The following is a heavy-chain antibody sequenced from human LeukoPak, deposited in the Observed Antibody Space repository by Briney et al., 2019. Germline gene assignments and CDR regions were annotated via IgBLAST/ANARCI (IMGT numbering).Heavy chain of an antibody. Sequence: SETLSLTCTVSGGSISSGSYYWSWIRQPAGKGLEWIGRIYTSGSTNYNPSLKSRVTISVDTSKNQFSLKLSSVTAADTAVYYCARDHSSSSTLFDYWGQGTLVTVSS. J-gene: IGHJ4*02. CDR3: ARDHSSSSTLFDY. V-gene: IGHV4-61*02. D-gene: IGHD6-6*01. CDR1: GGSISSGSYY. CDR2: IYTSGST.